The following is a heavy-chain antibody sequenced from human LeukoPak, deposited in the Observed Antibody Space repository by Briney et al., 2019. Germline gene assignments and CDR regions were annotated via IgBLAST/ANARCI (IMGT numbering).Heavy chain of an antibody. Sequence: ASVKVSCKASGGTFSSYAISWVRQAPGQGLEWMGWINPYSGGTNYAQKFQGRVTMTRDTSISTAYMDLSSLRSDDTAVYYCAREGSAGDGAFDIWGQGTVVTVSS. V-gene: IGHV1-2*02. CDR2: INPYSGGT. J-gene: IGHJ3*02. CDR3: AREGSAGDGAFDI. CDR1: GGTFSSYA. D-gene: IGHD3-10*01.